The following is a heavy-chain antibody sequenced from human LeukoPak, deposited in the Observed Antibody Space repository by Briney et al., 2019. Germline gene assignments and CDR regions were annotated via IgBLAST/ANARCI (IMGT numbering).Heavy chain of an antibody. CDR1: GGSISSYY. J-gene: IGHJ4*02. CDR3: ARGTYDYVWGSYEAPWFDY. CDR2: IYYSGST. V-gene: IGHV4-59*08. Sequence: SSETLSLTCTVSGGSISSYYWSWIRQPPGKGLEWIGYIYYSGSTNYNPSLKSRVTISVDTSKNQFSLKLSFVTAADTAVYYCARGTYDYVWGSYEAPWFDYWGQGTLVTVSS. D-gene: IGHD3-16*01.